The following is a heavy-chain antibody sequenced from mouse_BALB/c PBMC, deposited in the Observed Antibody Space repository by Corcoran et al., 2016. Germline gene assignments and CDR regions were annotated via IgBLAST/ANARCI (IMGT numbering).Heavy chain of an antibody. D-gene: IGHD2-3*01. Sequence: QVQLQQSGAELAKPGASVKMSCKASGYTFTSYWLHWVKQRPGQGLEWIGYINPSTGYTEYNQKFKDKATLTADKSSSTAYMQLSSLTSEDSAVYYCARKENDGYYYAMDYGGQGTSVTVSA. CDR3: ARKENDGYYYAMDY. V-gene: IGHV1-7*01. J-gene: IGHJ4*01. CDR1: GYTFTSYW. CDR2: INPSTGYT.